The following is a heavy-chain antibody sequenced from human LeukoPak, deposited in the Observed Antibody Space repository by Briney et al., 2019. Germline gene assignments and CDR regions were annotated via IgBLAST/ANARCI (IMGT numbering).Heavy chain of an antibody. Sequence: GGSLRLSCAASGFTFSSYWMHWVRHAPGKGLVWVSHINSDGSTTNYADSVKGRFTISRDNAKNTLYLQINSLRAEDTAVCYCARGIGSGWYLDWGQGTLVTVSS. D-gene: IGHD6-19*01. CDR3: ARGIGSGWYLD. J-gene: IGHJ4*02. CDR1: GFTFSSYW. CDR2: INSDGSTT. V-gene: IGHV3-74*01.